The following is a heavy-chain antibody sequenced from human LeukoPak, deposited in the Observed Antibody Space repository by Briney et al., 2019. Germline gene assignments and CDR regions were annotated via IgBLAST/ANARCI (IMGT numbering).Heavy chain of an antibody. Sequence: GGSLRLSCAASGFTFSSYGMHWVRQAPGKGLEWVAFIRYDGSNKYYADSVKGRFTISRDNSKNTLYLQMNSLRAEDTAVYYCASPSYRTTVTYGGLYFDYWGQGTLVTVSS. J-gene: IGHJ4*02. CDR1: GFTFSSYG. V-gene: IGHV3-30*02. D-gene: IGHD4-17*01. CDR3: ASPSYRTTVTYGGLYFDY. CDR2: IRYDGSNK.